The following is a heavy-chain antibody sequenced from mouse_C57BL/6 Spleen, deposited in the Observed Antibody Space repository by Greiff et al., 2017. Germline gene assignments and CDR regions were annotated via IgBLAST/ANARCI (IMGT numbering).Heavy chain of an antibody. V-gene: IGHV2-2*01. CDR2: IWCGGST. CDR1: GFSLTSHG. CDR3: ARKGDYYGSSGYFDV. Sequence: VQLQPSGPGLVQPSQSLPITCPVSGFSLTSHGVHWVRQSPGKGLEWLGVIWCGGSTDYNAAFISRLSISKDNSKSQVFFKMNRLQADDTAIYYCARKGDYYGSSGYFDVWGTGTTVTVSS. D-gene: IGHD1-1*01. J-gene: IGHJ1*03.